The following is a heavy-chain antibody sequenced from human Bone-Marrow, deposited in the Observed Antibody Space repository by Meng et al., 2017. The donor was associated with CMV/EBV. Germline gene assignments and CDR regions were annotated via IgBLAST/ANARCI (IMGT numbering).Heavy chain of an antibody. CDR2: INHSGST. CDR3: ARERYNWNDGGSRYFDY. Sequence: SETLSLTCAVHGGSFSGYYWSWIRQPPGKGLEWIGEINHSGSTNYNPSLKSRVTISVDTSKNQFSLKLSSVTAADTAVYYCARERYNWNDGGSRYFDYWGQGTLVTVSS. CDR1: GGSFSGYY. V-gene: IGHV4-34*01. J-gene: IGHJ4*02. D-gene: IGHD1-1*01.